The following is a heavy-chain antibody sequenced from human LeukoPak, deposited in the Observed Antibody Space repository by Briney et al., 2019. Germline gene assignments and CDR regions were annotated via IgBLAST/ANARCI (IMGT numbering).Heavy chain of an antibody. J-gene: IGHJ3*02. Sequence: GGSLRLSCSASGFTFSSYAMFWVRQAPGKGLEWVGRIKSKTDGGTTDYAAPVKGRFTISRDDSKNTLYLQMNSLKTEGTAVYYCTTVLTMVRGDAFDIWGQGTMVTVSS. CDR3: TTVLTMVRGDAFDI. V-gene: IGHV3-15*01. CDR1: GFTFSSYA. CDR2: IKSKTDGGTT. D-gene: IGHD3-10*01.